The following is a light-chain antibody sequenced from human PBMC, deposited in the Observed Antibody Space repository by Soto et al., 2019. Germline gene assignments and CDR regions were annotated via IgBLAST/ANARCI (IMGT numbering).Light chain of an antibody. CDR1: QSISTY. CDR3: QQSYNTPPYT. V-gene: IGKV1-39*01. Sequence: DIQMTQSPSSLSASVGDRVTITCRASQSISTYLNWYQQKPGKAPKLLIYAASSLHSGVPSRFSGSGSATDFTLTISGLQPEDVATYYCQQSYNTPPYTFGQGTKLHIK. CDR2: AAS. J-gene: IGKJ2*01.